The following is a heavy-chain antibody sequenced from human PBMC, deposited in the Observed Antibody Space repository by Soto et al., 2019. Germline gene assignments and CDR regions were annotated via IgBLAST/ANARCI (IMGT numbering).Heavy chain of an antibody. Sequence: PGGSLRLSCAASGFTFSNAWMSWVRQAPGKGLEWVGRIKSKTDGGTTDYAAPVKGRFTISRDDSKNTLYLQMNSLKTEDTAVYYCTTDPAREYYFDYWGQGTLVTVSS. V-gene: IGHV3-15*01. CDR2: IKSKTDGGTT. CDR1: GFTFSNAW. CDR3: TTDPAREYYFDY. J-gene: IGHJ4*02.